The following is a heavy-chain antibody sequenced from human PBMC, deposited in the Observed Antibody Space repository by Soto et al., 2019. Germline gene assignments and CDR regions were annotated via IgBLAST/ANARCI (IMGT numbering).Heavy chain of an antibody. CDR2: INWRGSAR. D-gene: IGHD5-18*01. V-gene: IGHV3-20*01. CDR3: VRERGPDSAMDYYDYYSFDV. Sequence: EVNLVESAGGVLGPGGSLRLSCAASGLTFDDYAMSWFRQAPGKGLEWVSGINWRGSARGYADFVRGRFTISRDKAKKSLYLELSSLRAEDTALYHCVRERGPDSAMDYYDYYSFDVWGKGTTVTVSS. J-gene: IGHJ6*03. CDR1: GLTFDDYA.